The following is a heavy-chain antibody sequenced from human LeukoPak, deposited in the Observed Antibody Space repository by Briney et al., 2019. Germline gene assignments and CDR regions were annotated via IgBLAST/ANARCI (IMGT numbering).Heavy chain of an antibody. Sequence: SETLSLTCTVSGGSISSHYWSWIRQPPGKGLEWIGYIYYSGSTNYNPSLKSRVTISVDTSKNQFSLKLSSVTAADTAVYYCARDAGADYYFDYWGQGTLVTVSS. J-gene: IGHJ4*02. CDR3: ARDAGADYYFDY. CDR2: IYYSGST. CDR1: GGSISSHY. V-gene: IGHV4-59*11. D-gene: IGHD3-3*01.